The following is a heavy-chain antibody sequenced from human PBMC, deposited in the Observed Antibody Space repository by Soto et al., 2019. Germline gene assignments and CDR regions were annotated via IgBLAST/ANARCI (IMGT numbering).Heavy chain of an antibody. Sequence: SDTLSLTCTVSGGSISTSSYYWSWIRQSPGKELEWIATIYYSGITYYNPSLRSRVTVSVDTSKNQFSLRLSSVTAADTAVFYCARHRDCGGGSWDFDYWGQGAVVP. CDR3: ARHRDCGGGSWDFDY. V-gene: IGHV4-39*01. D-gene: IGHD2-15*01. J-gene: IGHJ4*02. CDR2: IYYSGIT. CDR1: GGSISTSSYY.